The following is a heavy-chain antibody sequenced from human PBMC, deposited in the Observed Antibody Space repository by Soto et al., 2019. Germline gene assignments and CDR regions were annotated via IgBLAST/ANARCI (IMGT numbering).Heavy chain of an antibody. CDR1: GFSLSDHY. V-gene: IGHV3-72*01. J-gene: IGHJ1*01. CDR3: VKDESINWYSGHFRH. CDR2: SRDKAQGYST. Sequence: PGGSLRLSCAASGFSLSDHYIDWVRQAPGKGLEWVGRSRDKAQGYSTEYAASVKGRFTTSRDDSKNSLHLQMNSLSAEDTAFYYCVKDESINWYSGHFRHWGQGTLVTVSS. D-gene: IGHD6-13*01.